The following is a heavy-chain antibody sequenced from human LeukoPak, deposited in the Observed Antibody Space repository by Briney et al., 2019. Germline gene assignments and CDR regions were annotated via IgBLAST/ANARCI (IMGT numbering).Heavy chain of an antibody. D-gene: IGHD2-15*01. CDR3: AKNIGGFDY. CDR2: IHTTGGKT. CDR1: GFTFRNYG. Sequence: GGTLRLSCATSGFTFRNYGMAWVRQAPGKGLEWVSSIHTTGGKTYYAESVKGRFTISRDNSKNTLYLQMNSLRAEDTAVYYCAKNIGGFDYWGQGTLVTVSS. V-gene: IGHV3-23*01. J-gene: IGHJ4*02.